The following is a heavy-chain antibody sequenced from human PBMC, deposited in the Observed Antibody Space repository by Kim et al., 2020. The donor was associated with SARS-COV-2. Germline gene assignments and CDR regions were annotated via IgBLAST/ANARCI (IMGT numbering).Heavy chain of an antibody. V-gene: IGHV4-59*01. Sequence: YNPSLKSRVTISVDTSKNQFSLKLSSVTAADTAVYYCARVVTITKNAFDIWGQGTMVTVSS. J-gene: IGHJ3*02. D-gene: IGHD5-12*01. CDR3: ARVVTITKNAFDI.